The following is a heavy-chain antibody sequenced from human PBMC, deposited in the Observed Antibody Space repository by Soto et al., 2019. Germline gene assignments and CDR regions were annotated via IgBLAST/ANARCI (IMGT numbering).Heavy chain of an antibody. CDR3: ARSADVLLWFGELLVGWFDP. CDR1: GYTFTSYA. J-gene: IGHJ5*02. D-gene: IGHD3-10*01. V-gene: IGHV1-3*01. CDR2: INAGNGNT. Sequence: GASVKVSCKASGYTFTSYAMHWVRQAPGQRLEWMGWINAGNGNTKYSQKFQGRVTITMDTSASTAYMELSSLRSEDTAVYYCARSADVLLWFGELLVGWFDPWGQGTLVTVSS.